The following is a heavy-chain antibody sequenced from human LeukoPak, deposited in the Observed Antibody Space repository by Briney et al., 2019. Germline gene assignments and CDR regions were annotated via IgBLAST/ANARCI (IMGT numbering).Heavy chain of an antibody. CDR1: GFTLSSYA. J-gene: IGHJ4*02. V-gene: IGHV3-30-3*01. Sequence: GGSLRLSCAASGFTLSSYAMHCVRQAPGNGLGWVAVISYDGSNKYYADSVKGRFTISRDNSKNTMYLQMNSLRAEDTAVYYCASGIVGATGGDYWGQGTLVTVSS. D-gene: IGHD1-26*01. CDR3: ASGIVGATGGDY. CDR2: ISYDGSNK.